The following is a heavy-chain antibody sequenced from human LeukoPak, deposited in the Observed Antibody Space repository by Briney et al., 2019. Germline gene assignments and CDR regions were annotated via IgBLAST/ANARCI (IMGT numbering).Heavy chain of an antibody. CDR3: AKDSRYYYIDY. Sequence: GGSLRLSCAASGFTSSSYGMHWVRQAPGKGLEWVAFTPYDGRKEYYADSVKGRFTISRDNSKNTLYLQMNSLKSEDTAVYYCAKDSRYYYIDYWGQGTLVTVSS. CDR2: TPYDGRKE. D-gene: IGHD1-14*01. J-gene: IGHJ4*02. V-gene: IGHV3-30*02. CDR1: GFTSSSYG.